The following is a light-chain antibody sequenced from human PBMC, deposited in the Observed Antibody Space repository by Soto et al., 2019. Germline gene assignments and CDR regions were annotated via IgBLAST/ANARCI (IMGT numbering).Light chain of an antibody. CDR2: ATS. CDR3: QHYDKWPLT. V-gene: IGKV3-15*01. Sequence: EIVMTQSPATLTVSRGEGASLSCSASQSVSSNLAWYEQKPGQAPRLLIYATSTRATGIPARFSGSGSGTEFPLTISSLQSGDFAVYYCQHYDKWPLTFCGGTKVDIK. J-gene: IGKJ4*01. CDR1: QSVSSN.